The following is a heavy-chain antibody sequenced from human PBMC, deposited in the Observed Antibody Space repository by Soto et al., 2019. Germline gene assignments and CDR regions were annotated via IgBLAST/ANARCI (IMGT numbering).Heavy chain of an antibody. V-gene: IGHV3-49*04. CDR2: IRSKAYGGTT. J-gene: IGHJ6*02. Sequence: GGSLRLSCTASGFTFGDYAMSWVRQAPGKGLEWVGFIRSKAYGGTTEYAASVKGRFTISRDDSKSIAYLQMNSLKTEDTAVYHCTTVRFLEWLPTYYYYGMDVWGQGTTVTVSS. CDR3: TTVRFLEWLPTYYYYGMDV. D-gene: IGHD3-3*01. CDR1: GFTFGDYA.